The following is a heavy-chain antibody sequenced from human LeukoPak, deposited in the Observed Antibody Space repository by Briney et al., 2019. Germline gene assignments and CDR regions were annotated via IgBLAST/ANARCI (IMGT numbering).Heavy chain of an antibody. CDR2: ISTSNGNT. J-gene: IGHJ4*02. D-gene: IGHD3-22*01. Sequence: ASVKVSCKASDYTFTSYDISWVRQAPGQGLELMGWISTSNGNTNYAQKLQGRVTLTADTSTSSAFLELRSLRSDDTALYYCARGGYTRGYDYWGQGTLVTVSS. CDR1: DYTFTSYD. CDR3: ARGGYTRGYDY. V-gene: IGHV1-18*01.